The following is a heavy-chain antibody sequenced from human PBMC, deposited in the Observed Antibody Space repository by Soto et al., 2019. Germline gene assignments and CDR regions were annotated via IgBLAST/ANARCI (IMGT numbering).Heavy chain of an antibody. CDR1: GYTFTSYA. D-gene: IGHD2-15*01. J-gene: IGHJ5*02. CDR3: ARASGIVVVVAATDNWFDP. Sequence: QVPLVQSGAEVKKPGASVKVSCKASGYTFTSYAMHWVRQAPGQRLEWMGWINAGNGNTKYSQKFQGRVTITRDTSASTAYMELSSLRSEDTAVYYCARASGIVVVVAATDNWFDPWGQGTLVTVSS. V-gene: IGHV1-3*01. CDR2: INAGNGNT.